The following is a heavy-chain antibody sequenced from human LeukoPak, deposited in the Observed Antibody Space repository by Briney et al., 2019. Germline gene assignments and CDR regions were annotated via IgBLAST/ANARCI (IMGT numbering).Heavy chain of an antibody. D-gene: IGHD5-18*01. CDR3: TLGYNYGYRPFGY. V-gene: IGHV3-15*01. CDR1: GFTFTNAW. Sequence: GGSLRLSCAASGFTFTNAWMSWVRQAPGKGLEWVGRIKSKTDGGTTDYAAPVKGRFSISRDELKKMLYLQMSSLKTEEKAVYYCTLGYNYGYRPFGYWGQGSLVTVSS. CDR2: IKSKTDGGTT. J-gene: IGHJ4*02.